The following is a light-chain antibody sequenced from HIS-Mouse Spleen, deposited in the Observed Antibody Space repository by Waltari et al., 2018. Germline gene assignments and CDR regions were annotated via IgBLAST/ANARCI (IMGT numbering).Light chain of an antibody. CDR1: SSDVGGSNH. V-gene: IGLV2-11*01. CDR3: CSYAGSYTV. CDR2: DAS. Sequence: QSALTQPRSVSGSPGQSVTISCTGTSSDVGGSNHVSWYQQHPGKAPKLMIYDASKRPSGVPYRFSGSKSGNTASLTISGLQAEDEADYYCCSYAGSYTVFGGGTKLTVL. J-gene: IGLJ3*02.